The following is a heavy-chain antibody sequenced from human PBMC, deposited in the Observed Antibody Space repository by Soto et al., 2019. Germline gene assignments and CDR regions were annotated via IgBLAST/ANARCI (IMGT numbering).Heavy chain of an antibody. J-gene: IGHJ4*02. D-gene: IGHD3-10*01. V-gene: IGHV4-59*12. CDR3: AREVWYYYGSGSYFDY. CDR2: IYYSGST. CDR1: GGSISSYY. Sequence: XETLSLTCTVSGGSISSYYWSWIRQPPGKGLEWIGYIYYSGSTNYNPSLKSRVTISVDTSKNQFSLKLSSVTAADTAVYYCAREVWYYYGSGSYFDYWGQGTLVTVSS.